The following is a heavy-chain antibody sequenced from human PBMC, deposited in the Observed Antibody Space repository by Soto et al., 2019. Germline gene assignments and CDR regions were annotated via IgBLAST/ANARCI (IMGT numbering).Heavy chain of an antibody. Sequence: PGESLKISCKGSGYSFTSYWISLVRQMPGKGLEWMGRIDPSDSYTNYSPSFQGHVTISADKSISTAYLQWSSLKASDTAMYYCARPGTTGTTWDYYGMDVWGQGTTVTVSS. CDR2: IDPSDSYT. D-gene: IGHD1-1*01. J-gene: IGHJ6*02. CDR3: ARPGTTGTTWDYYGMDV. V-gene: IGHV5-10-1*01. CDR1: GYSFTSYW.